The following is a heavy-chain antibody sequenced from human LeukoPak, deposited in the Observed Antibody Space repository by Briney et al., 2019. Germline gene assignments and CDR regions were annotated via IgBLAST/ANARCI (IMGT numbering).Heavy chain of an antibody. V-gene: IGHV4-34*01. Sequence: SETLSLTCAVYGGSFSGYYWSWIRQPPGKGLEWIGEINHSGSTNYNPSLKSRVTISVDTSKNQFSLKLSSVTAADMAVYYCARARGRWSGYYFDYWGQGTLVTVSS. CDR3: ARARGRWSGYYFDY. CDR2: INHSGST. D-gene: IGHD3-3*01. J-gene: IGHJ4*02. CDR1: GGSFSGYY.